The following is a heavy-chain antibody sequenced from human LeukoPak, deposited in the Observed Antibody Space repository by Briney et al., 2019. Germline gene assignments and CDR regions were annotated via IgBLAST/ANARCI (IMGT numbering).Heavy chain of an antibody. Sequence: PSETLSLTCTVSGASISSYYWSWIRQPPGKGLEWIGYIYYNGNTIYSDSLRSRVTISADTSKNQFSLKVTSVTAADTARYFCASLQAHGGNYIDHWGKGFLVTFSS. CDR1: GASISSYY. D-gene: IGHD4-23*01. CDR3: ASLQAHGGNYIDH. J-gene: IGHJ4*02. V-gene: IGHV4-59*08. CDR2: IYYNGNT.